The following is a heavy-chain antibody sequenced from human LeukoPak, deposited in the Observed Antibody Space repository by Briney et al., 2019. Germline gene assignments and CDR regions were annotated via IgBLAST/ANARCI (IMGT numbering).Heavy chain of an antibody. J-gene: IGHJ4*02. CDR2: IYYSRST. CDR1: GASISSGGYY. Sequence: SENLSLTCTVSGASISSGGYYWNWIRQPPGKGLEWIGYIYYSRSTSYSPSLKSRLTISVDTSKNQFSLKLSSVTAADTAVYYCARDGYNSGYFDYWGQGTLVTVSS. V-gene: IGHV4-30-4*01. D-gene: IGHD5-24*01. CDR3: ARDGYNSGYFDY.